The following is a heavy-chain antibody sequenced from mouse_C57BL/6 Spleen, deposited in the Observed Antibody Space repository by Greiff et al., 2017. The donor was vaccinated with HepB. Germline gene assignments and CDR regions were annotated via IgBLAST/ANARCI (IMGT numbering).Heavy chain of an antibody. J-gene: IGHJ2*01. V-gene: IGHV1-54*01. Sequence: QVQLQQSGAELVRPGTSVKVSCKASGYAFTNYLIEWVKQRPGQGLEWIGVINPGSGGTNYNEKFKGKATLTADKSSSTAYMQLSSLTSEDSAVYFCARGRIYYRFDYWGQGTTLTVSS. CDR2: INPGSGGT. D-gene: IGHD2-14*01. CDR1: GYAFTNYL. CDR3: ARGRIYYRFDY.